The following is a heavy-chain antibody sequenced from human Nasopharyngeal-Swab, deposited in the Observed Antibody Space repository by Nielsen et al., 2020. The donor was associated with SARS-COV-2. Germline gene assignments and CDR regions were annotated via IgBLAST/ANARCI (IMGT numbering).Heavy chain of an antibody. CDR3: STIFGVVSPYY. D-gene: IGHD3-3*01. CDR2: VNAGNGNT. Sequence: PGQRLEWMGWVNAGNGNTKYSQKFQGRVTITRDTSASTAYMELSSLRSEDTAVYYCSTIFGVVSPYYWGQGTLVTVSS. J-gene: IGHJ4*02. V-gene: IGHV1-3*01.